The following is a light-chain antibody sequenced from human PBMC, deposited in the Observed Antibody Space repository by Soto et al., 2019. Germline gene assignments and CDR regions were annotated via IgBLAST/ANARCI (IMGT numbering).Light chain of an antibody. J-gene: IGLJ1*01. CDR1: SIDIAPYNY. Sequence: QSVLTQPASVSGSPGQSLTIPCTGTSIDIAPYNYVSWYQQHPGKAPKLIIYEVSYRPSGISNRFSGSKSGNTASLTISRLQAEDEADYYCSSYTSSTNYVFGTGTKATVL. CDR3: SSYTSSTNYV. CDR2: EVS. V-gene: IGLV2-14*01.